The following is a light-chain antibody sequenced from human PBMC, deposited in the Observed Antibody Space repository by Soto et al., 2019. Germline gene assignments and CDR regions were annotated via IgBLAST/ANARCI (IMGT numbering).Light chain of an antibody. J-gene: IGLJ2*01. Sequence: QSVLTQPPSVSGAPGQRVTISCTGSSSNIGAGYDVHWYQQLPGTAPKLLIYGNNNRPSGVPDRFSGSKSGTSASLAITGLQAGDEADYYCQSYDSSLSGSVFGGGTKVTVL. CDR3: QSYDSSLSGSV. CDR2: GNN. V-gene: IGLV1-40*01. CDR1: SSNIGAGYD.